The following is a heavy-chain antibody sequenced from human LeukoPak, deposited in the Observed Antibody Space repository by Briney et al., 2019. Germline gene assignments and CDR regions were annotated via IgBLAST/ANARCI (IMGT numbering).Heavy chain of an antibody. D-gene: IGHD1-14*01. CDR3: AKDRTGYFDY. J-gene: IGHJ4*02. Sequence: PGGSLRLSCAVSGFTFSSYGMHWVRQAPGKGLEWVAVISCDGSNKYYADSVKGRFTISRDNSKNTLYLQMNSLRAEDTAVYYCAKDRTGYFDYWGQGTLVNVSS. CDR1: GFTFSSYG. CDR2: ISCDGSNK. V-gene: IGHV3-30*18.